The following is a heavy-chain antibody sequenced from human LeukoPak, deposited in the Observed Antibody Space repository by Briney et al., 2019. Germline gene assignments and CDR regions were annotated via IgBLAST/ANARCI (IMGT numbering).Heavy chain of an antibody. V-gene: IGHV3-7*03. CDR2: IKQDGSEK. J-gene: IGHJ4*02. CDR1: GFTFSSYS. Sequence: GGSLRLSCAASGFTFSSYSMSWVRQAPGKGLEGVANIKQDGSEKNYVGSVKGRFTIARDNSKNTLYLQMNSLRAEDTAVYYCAKGPWGYYDSSGYRYFDYWGQGTLVTVSS. D-gene: IGHD3-22*01. CDR3: AKGPWGYYDSSGYRYFDY.